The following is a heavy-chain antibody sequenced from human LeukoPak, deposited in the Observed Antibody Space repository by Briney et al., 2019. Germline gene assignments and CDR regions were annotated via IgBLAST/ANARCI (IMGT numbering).Heavy chain of an antibody. CDR1: GASISKYY. Sequence: SETLSLTCTVSGASISKYYWSWIRQPPGKALECIGYISYSGSSNYNPSLKSRVTISVDTSKNQLSLKLNSVTAADTAVYYCAGAPMTSAGTALKDWGQGTLGTVSS. CDR2: ISYSGSS. V-gene: IGHV4-59*01. J-gene: IGHJ4*02. CDR3: AGAPMTSAGTALKD. D-gene: IGHD2-21*02.